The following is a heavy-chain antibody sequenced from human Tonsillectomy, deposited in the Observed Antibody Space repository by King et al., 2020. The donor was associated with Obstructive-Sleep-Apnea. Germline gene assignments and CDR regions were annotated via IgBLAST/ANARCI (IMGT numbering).Heavy chain of an antibody. V-gene: IGHV4-31*03. Sequence: QLQESGPGLVKPSQTLSLTCTVSGDSINSGGYLWAWIRQHPGQGLEWIGHIHYSGITSYSPSLRSRLNISVDTSKNQFSLDLSSVTAADTAVYFCARTYASAIYYNFLGYWGQGSLVTVST. J-gene: IGHJ4*02. D-gene: IGHD3-10*01. CDR3: ARTYASAIYYNFLGY. CDR2: IHYSGIT. CDR1: GDSINSGGYL.